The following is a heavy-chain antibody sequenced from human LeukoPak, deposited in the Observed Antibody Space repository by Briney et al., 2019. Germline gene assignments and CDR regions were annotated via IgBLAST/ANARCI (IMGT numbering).Heavy chain of an antibody. CDR3: ATSGSYFVDY. V-gene: IGHV3-33*01. CDR1: GFSFSNYG. Sequence: PGGSLRLSCLASGFSFSNYGMHWVRQAPGKGLEWVAVIWFDGSNEDYGDSVKGRFTISRDNSKNSLYLQMNSLRAEDTAVYYCATSGSYFVDYWGQGTLVTVSS. J-gene: IGHJ4*02. CDR2: IWFDGSNE. D-gene: IGHD1-26*01.